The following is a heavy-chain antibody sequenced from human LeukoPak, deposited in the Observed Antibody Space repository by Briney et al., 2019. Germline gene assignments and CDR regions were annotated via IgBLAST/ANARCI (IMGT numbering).Heavy chain of an antibody. Sequence: PGGSLRLSCVVSGFTLSPYSMNWVRQAPGKGLEWVSYISSSSSTIYYADSVKGRFTISRDNAKNSLYLQMNSLRDEDTAVYYCARDLGDAYYYDAAVDYWGQGTLVTVSS. D-gene: IGHD3-22*01. CDR3: ARDLGDAYYYDAAVDY. J-gene: IGHJ4*02. V-gene: IGHV3-48*02. CDR1: GFTLSPYS. CDR2: ISSSSSTI.